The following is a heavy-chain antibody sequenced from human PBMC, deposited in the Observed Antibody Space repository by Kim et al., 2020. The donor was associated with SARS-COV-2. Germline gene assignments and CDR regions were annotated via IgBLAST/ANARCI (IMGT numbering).Heavy chain of an antibody. Sequence: SETLSLTCTVSGASIGTTNYYWGWIRQSPGKGLEWLGSISYSGTTYYNPSFESRVTISIDTSRNQFFLKLSSVTAADTAVYYCARAPRGISRRTFDIWGQGTMVTVSS. D-gene: IGHD3-3*01. CDR2: ISYSGTT. CDR1: GASIGTTNYY. J-gene: IGHJ3*02. V-gene: IGHV4-39*02. CDR3: ARAPRGISRRTFDI.